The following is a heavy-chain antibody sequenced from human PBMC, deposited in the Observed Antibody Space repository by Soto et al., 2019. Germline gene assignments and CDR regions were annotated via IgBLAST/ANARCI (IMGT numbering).Heavy chain of an antibody. D-gene: IGHD1-26*01. J-gene: IGHJ1*01. CDR2: IYYSGST. CDR1: GGSVNSNSYY. CDR3: ARLVVGATTRFQH. V-gene: IGHV4-39*01. Sequence: KPSETLSLTCTVSGGSVNSNSYYWGWIRQPPGKGLEWIGSIYYSGSTYYNPSLKSRVTIYVDTSKNQFSLKLSSVTAADTAVYYCARLVVGATTRFQHWGQGTLVTVSS.